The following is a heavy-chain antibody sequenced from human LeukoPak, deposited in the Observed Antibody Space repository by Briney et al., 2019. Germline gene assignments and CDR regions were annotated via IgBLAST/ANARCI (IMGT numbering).Heavy chain of an antibody. D-gene: IGHD2/OR15-2a*01. V-gene: IGHV1-2*02. Sequence: GASVKVSCKASGYTFTGYYMHWVRQAPGQGLEWMGWINPNSGGTNYAQKFQGRVTMTRDTSISTAYMELSRLRSDDTAVYYCARRARGYFPVIDYWGQGTLVTVSS. J-gene: IGHJ4*02. CDR2: INPNSGGT. CDR3: ARRARGYFPVIDY. CDR1: GYTFTGYY.